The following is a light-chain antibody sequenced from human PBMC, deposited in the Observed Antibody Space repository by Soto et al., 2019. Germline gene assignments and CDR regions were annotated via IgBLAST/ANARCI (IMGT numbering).Light chain of an antibody. CDR1: QGIRSA. J-gene: IGKJ4*01. CDR2: DAS. CDR3: QQFSYRPHLT. V-gene: IGKV1D-13*01. Sequence: AIQLTQSPSSLSASVGDRVTITCRASQGIRSALAWYQQRPGKAPELLIYDASSLQSGVPSRFSGSGSGTEFTLTISSLQPEDFVTYYCQQFSYRPHLTFGGGTKVEFK.